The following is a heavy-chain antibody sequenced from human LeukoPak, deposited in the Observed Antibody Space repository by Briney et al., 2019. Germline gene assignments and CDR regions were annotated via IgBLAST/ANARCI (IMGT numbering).Heavy chain of an antibody. CDR2: IDPDGTVK. J-gene: IGHJ5*02. V-gene: IGHV3-7*03. CDR1: RFTFSSNW. D-gene: IGHD3/OR15-3a*01. Sequence: GGSLRLSCTASRFTFSSNWMGWVRQAPGKGLEWVANIDPDGTVKYYVGSVKGRFTISRDNAKNSLYLQMNSLRVDETAVYYCLMFGSSGSWGQGTLVTVSS. CDR3: LMFGSSGS.